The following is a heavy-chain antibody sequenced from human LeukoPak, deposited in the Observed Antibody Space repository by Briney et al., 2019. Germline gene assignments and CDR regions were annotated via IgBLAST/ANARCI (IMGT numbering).Heavy chain of an antibody. CDR2: ISYDGSNK. CDR3: AKDSVWFGELSVSFFDY. V-gene: IGHV3-30*18. D-gene: IGHD3-10*01. Sequence: GRSLRLSCAASGFTFSSYGMHGVRQAPGKGLEWVAVISYDGSNKYYADSVKGRFTISRDNSKNTLYLQMNSLRAEDTAVYYCAKDSVWFGELSVSFFDYWGQGTLVTVSS. J-gene: IGHJ4*02. CDR1: GFTFSSYG.